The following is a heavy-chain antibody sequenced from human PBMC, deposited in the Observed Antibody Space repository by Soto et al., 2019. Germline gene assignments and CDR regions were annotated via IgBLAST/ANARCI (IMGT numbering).Heavy chain of an antibody. V-gene: IGHV3-21*01. CDR3: ARANKYYYDSSGYYPGVHYFDY. CDR2: ISSSSSYI. Sequence: GGSLRLSCAASGFTFSSYSMNWVRQAPGKGLEWVSSISSSSSYIYYADSVKGRFTISRDNAKNSLYLQMNSLRAEDTAVYYCARANKYYYDSSGYYPGVHYFDYWGQGTLVTVSS. D-gene: IGHD3-22*01. J-gene: IGHJ4*02. CDR1: GFTFSSYS.